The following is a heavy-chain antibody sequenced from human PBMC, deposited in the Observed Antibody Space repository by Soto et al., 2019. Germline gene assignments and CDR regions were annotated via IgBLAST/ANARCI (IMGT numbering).Heavy chain of an antibody. CDR2: INQDGSQE. V-gene: IGHV3-7*05. Sequence: EVQLVESGGGLVQPGGSLRLSCAASGFSFSSYWMSWVRQAPGQGLEWVANINQDGSQEYYVDSVKGQFTISRDNAKNSLYLQMNSLRDEDTAVYYCAKAPRGSGRDYYFDYWGQGTLITVSS. CDR3: AKAPRGSGRDYYFDY. J-gene: IGHJ4*02. D-gene: IGHD3-10*01. CDR1: GFSFSSYW.